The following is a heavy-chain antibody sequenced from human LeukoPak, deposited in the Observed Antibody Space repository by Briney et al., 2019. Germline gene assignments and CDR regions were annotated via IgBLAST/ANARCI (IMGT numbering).Heavy chain of an antibody. J-gene: IGHJ4*02. V-gene: IGHV4-59*01. CDR1: GGSISNYY. Sequence: PSETLSLTCTVSGGSISNYYWSWIRQPPGKGLEWIGYIYYSGSTNYNPSLKSRVTISVDTSKNQFPLKLSSVTAADTAVYFCARRYSSGWTFDYWGQGTLVTVSS. D-gene: IGHD6-19*01. CDR2: IYYSGST. CDR3: ARRYSSGWTFDY.